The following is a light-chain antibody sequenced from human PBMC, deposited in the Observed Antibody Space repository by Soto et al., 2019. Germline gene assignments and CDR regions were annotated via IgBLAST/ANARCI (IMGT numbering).Light chain of an antibody. CDR1: QSVASN. J-gene: IGKJ5*01. Sequence: EIVLTQSPASLSVSPGERFILSCSASQSVASNLAWYQQKPGQAPRLLIYGTSTRATGVPARFSGSGSGTDFTLTISSLQAADFAVYHCQHYNNWPITFGQGTRLEIK. CDR2: GTS. CDR3: QHYNNWPIT. V-gene: IGKV3-15*01.